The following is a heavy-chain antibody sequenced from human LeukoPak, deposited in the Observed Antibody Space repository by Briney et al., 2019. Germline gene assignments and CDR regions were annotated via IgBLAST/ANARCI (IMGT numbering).Heavy chain of an antibody. CDR1: GGSFSGYY. Sequence: SETLSLTCAVYGGSFSGYYWGWIRQPPGKGLEWIGSIYYSGSTYYNPSLKSRVTISVDTSKNQFSLKLSSVTAADTAVYYCARRFHCSSTSCTDYYGMDVWGQGTTVTVSS. CDR3: ARRFHCSSTSCTDYYGMDV. CDR2: IYYSGST. J-gene: IGHJ6*02. V-gene: IGHV4-39*01. D-gene: IGHD2-2*01.